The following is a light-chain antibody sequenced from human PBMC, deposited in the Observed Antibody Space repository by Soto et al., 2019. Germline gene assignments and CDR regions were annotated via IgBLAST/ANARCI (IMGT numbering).Light chain of an antibody. V-gene: IGKV1-33*01. J-gene: IGKJ3*01. CDR1: QDISNY. Sequence: DIQMNQSPSSLSASVGDRVTITCPASQDISNYLKWYQQKPGLAPKLLIYDASNLETGVPSRSSESAYGTDFTITISSLQLETIASYYCQHYDNLPPPTVEPGTKVDIK. CDR2: DAS. CDR3: QHYDNLPPPT.